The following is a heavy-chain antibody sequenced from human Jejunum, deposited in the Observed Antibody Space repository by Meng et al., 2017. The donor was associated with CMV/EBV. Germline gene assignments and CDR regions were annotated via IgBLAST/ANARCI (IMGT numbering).Heavy chain of an antibody. V-gene: IGHV4-4*07. CDR2: FYSSDTY. CDR1: GVSHNYHY. Sequence: SAHGRGQPTATQSLTCTVSGVSHNYHYWSWLQHSARKGLEWVGRFYSSDTYNYHPSLNSRVTMSLDTSKKQFSLILSSLTAADTARYYCARGPGASTREGFDHWGRGTLVTVSS. J-gene: IGHJ4*02. D-gene: IGHD1-26*01. CDR3: ARGPGASTREGFDH.